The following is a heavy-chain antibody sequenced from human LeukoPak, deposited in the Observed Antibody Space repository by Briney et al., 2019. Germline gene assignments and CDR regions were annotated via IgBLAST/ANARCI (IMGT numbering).Heavy chain of an antibody. D-gene: IGHD3-10*01. V-gene: IGHV4-59*01. J-gene: IGHJ4*02. Sequence: SETLSLTCIVSGGSISNFYWGWIRQRPGKGLEWIGYMSHSGGTKSNPSLKSRVTISVDTSKNQFSLTLTSVTAADTAVYYCARGTLGSGTPPHFDYWGQGTLVTVSS. CDR3: ARGTLGSGTPPHFDY. CDR2: MSHSGGT. CDR1: GGSISNFY.